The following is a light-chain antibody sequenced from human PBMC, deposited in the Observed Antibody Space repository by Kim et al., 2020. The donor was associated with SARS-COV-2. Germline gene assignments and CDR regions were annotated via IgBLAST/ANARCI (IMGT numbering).Light chain of an antibody. CDR2: GAS. CDR1: HSVSSSY. CDR3: QQYGSSPLT. Sequence: CPGDRASHSCRASHSVSSSYLAWYQQKPGQAPRLLIYGASSRATGIPDRFSGSGSRTDFTLTISRLEPEDVAVYYCQQYGSSPLTFGGGTKVDIK. J-gene: IGKJ4*01. V-gene: IGKV3-20*01.